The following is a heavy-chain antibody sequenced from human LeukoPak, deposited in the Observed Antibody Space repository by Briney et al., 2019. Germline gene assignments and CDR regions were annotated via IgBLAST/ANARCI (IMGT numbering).Heavy chain of an antibody. D-gene: IGHD3-10*01. J-gene: IGHJ3*02. CDR2: IDPSDSYT. CDR3: ARHDYYGSGSYSFDAFDI. V-gene: IGHV5-10-1*01. CDR1: GYSFTSYW. Sequence: GESLKISCKGSGYSFTSYWISWVRQMPGKGLEWMGRIDPSDSYTNYSPSFQGHVTISADKSIGTAYLQWSSLKASDTAMYYCARHDYYGSGSYSFDAFDIWGQGTMVTVSS.